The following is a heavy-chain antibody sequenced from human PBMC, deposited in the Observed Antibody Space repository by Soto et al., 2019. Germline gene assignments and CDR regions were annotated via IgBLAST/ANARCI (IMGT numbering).Heavy chain of an antibody. CDR2: IKQDGSAK. Sequence: EAQLVGSGGGLVQPGDSLRLSCAASGFALRTHWMRWVRQTPGKGLEWVANIKQDGSAKFYVDSVRGRFTISRDNANNTLYLQLNSLRAEDTAIYYCARDDGYRGFDCWGQGSLVTVSS. CDR1: GFALRTHW. J-gene: IGHJ4*02. CDR3: ARDDGYRGFDC. D-gene: IGHD6-25*01. V-gene: IGHV3-7*01.